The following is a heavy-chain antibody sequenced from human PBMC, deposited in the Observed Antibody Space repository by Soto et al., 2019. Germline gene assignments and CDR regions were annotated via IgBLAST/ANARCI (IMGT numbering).Heavy chain of an antibody. J-gene: IGHJ5*02. V-gene: IGHV1-18*01. CDR2: ISGYNGNT. CDR1: GYTFASYG. D-gene: IGHD5-18*01. CDR3: ARDREDTAMVPYLDRNSSPWFDX. Sequence: ASVKVSCNASGYTFASYGISWVRQAPGQGLEWRGCISGYNGNTNYEEKLQGRVTMTKDTSTSTAYMELRSLRSDDTAVYYCARDREDTAMVPYLDRNSSPWFDXWGQGTLVTVSX.